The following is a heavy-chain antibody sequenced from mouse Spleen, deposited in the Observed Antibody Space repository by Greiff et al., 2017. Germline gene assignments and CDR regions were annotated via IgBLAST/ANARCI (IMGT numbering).Heavy chain of an antibody. J-gene: IGHJ2*01. CDR3: ARRESFDY. CDR2: ISSGGSYT. V-gene: IGHV5-9-1*01. CDR1: GFTFSSYA. Sequence: EVKLMESGGGLVKPGGSLKLSCAASGFTFSSYAMSWVRQTPEKRLEWVATISSGGSYTYYPDSVKGRFTISRDNAKNTLYLQMSSLRSEDTAMYYCARRESFDYWGQGTTLTVSS.